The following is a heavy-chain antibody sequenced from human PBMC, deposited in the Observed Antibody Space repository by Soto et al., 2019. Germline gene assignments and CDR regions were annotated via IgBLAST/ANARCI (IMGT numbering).Heavy chain of an antibody. CDR1: GGSFSGYY. CDR2: INHSGST. J-gene: IGHJ6*02. CDR3: ARTTIRYSSSWYRYYYGMDV. V-gene: IGHV4-34*01. D-gene: IGHD6-13*01. Sequence: QVQLQQWGAGLLKPSETLSLTCAVYGGSFSGYYWSWIRQPPGKALEWIGEINHSGSTNYNPSLKSRVTISVDTSKNQFSLKLSSVTAADTAVYYCARTTIRYSSSWYRYYYGMDVWGQGTTVTVSS.